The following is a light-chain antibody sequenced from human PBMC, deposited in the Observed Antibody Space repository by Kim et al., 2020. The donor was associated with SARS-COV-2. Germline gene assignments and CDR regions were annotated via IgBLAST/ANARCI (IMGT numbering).Light chain of an antibody. CDR3: QAWDSSTVV. CDR1: KLGDKY. J-gene: IGLJ2*01. Sequence: SYELTQPPSVSVSPGHTASITCPGDKLGDKYACWYQQKAGQSPVLVIYQDDERPSGIPERFSGSNSGNTATLTISGTQAMDEADYYCQAWDSSTVVFGGGTKLTVL. V-gene: IGLV3-1*01. CDR2: QDD.